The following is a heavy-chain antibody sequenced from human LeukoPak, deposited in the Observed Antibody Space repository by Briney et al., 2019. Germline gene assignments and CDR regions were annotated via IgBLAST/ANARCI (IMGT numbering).Heavy chain of an antibody. V-gene: IGHV4-4*07. CDR1: GVSVSNYC. CDR3: ARDRGSDGSDQLDP. CDR2: ICSSGST. Sequence: SETLSLTCTVSGVSVSNYCWSWIRQPAGKGLEWTGRICSSGSTIYNPSLKSRVTMSLDMSNNQFSLQLSSVTAADTAIYYCARDRGSDGSDQLDPWGQGILVTVSS. J-gene: IGHJ5*02. D-gene: IGHD3-10*01.